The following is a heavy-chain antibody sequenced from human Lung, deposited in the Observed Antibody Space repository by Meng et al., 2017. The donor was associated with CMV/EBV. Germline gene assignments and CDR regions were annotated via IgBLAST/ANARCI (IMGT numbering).Heavy chain of an antibody. CDR2: ISVKNGEA. CDR1: GYTFTGYY. J-gene: IGHJ2*01. CDR3: ARYVPNGSFWYFDF. Sequence: QVQLVQSGEEVKKPGASVKVSCKASGYTFTGYYMHWVRQAPGQGLEWMGWISVKNGEAKYPQNFQGRVTMTTDTTTSTAYMELRSLTSDDTAVYYCARYVPNGSFWYFDFWGRGTLVTVSS. V-gene: IGHV1-18*04. D-gene: IGHD6-13*01.